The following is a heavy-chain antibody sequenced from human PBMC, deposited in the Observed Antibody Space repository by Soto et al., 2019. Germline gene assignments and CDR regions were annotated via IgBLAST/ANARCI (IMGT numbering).Heavy chain of an antibody. J-gene: IGHJ4*02. Sequence: QLQLQESGPGLVKPSETLSLTCTVSGGSISSSSYYWGWIRQPPGKGLEWIGSIYYSGSTYYNPSLKSRVTISVDTSKNQFSLKLSSVTAADTAVYYCARRYAVYYDSSGPRGGYFDYWGQGTLVTVSS. CDR1: GGSISSSSYY. CDR2: IYYSGST. D-gene: IGHD3-22*01. CDR3: ARRYAVYYDSSGPRGGYFDY. V-gene: IGHV4-39*01.